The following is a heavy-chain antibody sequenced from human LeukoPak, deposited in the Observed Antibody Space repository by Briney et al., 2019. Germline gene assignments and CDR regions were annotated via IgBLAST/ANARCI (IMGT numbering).Heavy chain of an antibody. Sequence: SETLSLTCTVSGGSISSSSHYWGWIRQPPGKGLESIGSIYYSGSTYYNPSLKSRVTISVDTSKNQFSLKLSSVTAADTAVYYCARGYSYGYYYYYYMDVWGKGTTVTVSS. CDR1: GGSISSSSHY. CDR3: ARGYSYGYYYYYYMDV. CDR2: IYYSGST. V-gene: IGHV4-39*01. J-gene: IGHJ6*03. D-gene: IGHD5-18*01.